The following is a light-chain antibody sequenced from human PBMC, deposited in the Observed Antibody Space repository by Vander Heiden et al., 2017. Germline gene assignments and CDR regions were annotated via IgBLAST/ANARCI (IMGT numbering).Light chain of an antibody. J-gene: IGKJ4*01. Sequence: DIVMTQSPLSLPVTPGEPASISCRSCQSLLHSNGYNYLDWYLQKPGQSPQLLIYLGSNRASGVPDRFSGSGSGTDFTLKISRVEAEDVGVYYCMQALQTPYTFGGGTKVEIK. CDR2: LGS. CDR1: QSLLHSNGYNY. V-gene: IGKV2-28*01. CDR3: MQALQTPYT.